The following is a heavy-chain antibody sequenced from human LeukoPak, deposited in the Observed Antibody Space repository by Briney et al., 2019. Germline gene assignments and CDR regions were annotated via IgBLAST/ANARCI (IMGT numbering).Heavy chain of an antibody. CDR3: ARDPDFYDSSGYSDY. J-gene: IGHJ4*02. CDR2: ISYDGSNK. V-gene: IGHV3-30-3*01. CDR1: GFTFSSYA. Sequence: PGGSLRLSCAASGFTFSSYAMHWVRQAPGKGLEWVAVISYDGSNKYYADSVKGRFTISRDNSKNTLYLQMNSLRVEDTAVYYCARDPDFYDSSGYSDYWGQGTLVTVSS. D-gene: IGHD3-22*01.